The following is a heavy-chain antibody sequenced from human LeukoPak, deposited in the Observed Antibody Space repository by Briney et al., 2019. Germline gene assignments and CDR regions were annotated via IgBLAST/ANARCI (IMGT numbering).Heavy chain of an antibody. Sequence: GRSLRLSCAASGFTFSSYVMHWVRQAPGKGLEWVAVIWYDGGNKYYADSVKGRFTISRDNSKNTLNLQMNSLRAEDTAVYYCARDQLLNSYYMDVWGKGTTVTVSS. D-gene: IGHD2-2*01. CDR3: ARDQLLNSYYMDV. CDR1: GFTFSSYV. J-gene: IGHJ6*03. CDR2: IWYDGGNK. V-gene: IGHV3-33*01.